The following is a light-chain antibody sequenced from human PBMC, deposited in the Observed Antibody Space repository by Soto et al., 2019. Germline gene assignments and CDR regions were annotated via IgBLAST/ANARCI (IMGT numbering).Light chain of an antibody. CDR2: AAS. J-gene: IGKJ1*01. Sequence: EIVLTPSPSTRSLSPGERATLYCRASQSVSSHLAWYQQKPGQAPRLLIYAASTRATGVPARFTGSGSRTDFNLTITSLQSEDFAVYYCQQYYKWPRTFGRGTKVDI. CDR3: QQYYKWPRT. V-gene: IGKV3-15*01. CDR1: QSVSSH.